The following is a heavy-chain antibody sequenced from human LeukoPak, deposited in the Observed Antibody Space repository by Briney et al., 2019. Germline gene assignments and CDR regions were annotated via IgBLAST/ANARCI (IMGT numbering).Heavy chain of an antibody. V-gene: IGHV1-46*01. J-gene: IGHJ5*02. CDR1: GYTFTIYG. CDR2: INPSGDGT. D-gene: IGHD1-14*01. Sequence: ASVKVSCKASGYTFTIYGISWVRQAPGQGLEWMGVINPSGDGTNYPQRFQGRVTLTRDTSTSTVYMELSSLRSEDTAIYYCAKETPNTGWFDPWGQGTLVTVSS. CDR3: AKETPNTGWFDP.